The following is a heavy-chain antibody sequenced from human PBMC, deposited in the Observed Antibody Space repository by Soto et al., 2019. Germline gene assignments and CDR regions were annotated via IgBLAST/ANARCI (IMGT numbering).Heavy chain of an antibody. CDR1: GYIFSTYI. Sequence: QVHLVQSGAEVKKPGASVKVSCKASGYIFSTYIMHWVRQAPGQRLEWMGWINAANGNTKYSQNFQRRVTISRDTSASTAYLELSSLRSEDTAVYYCARVSFETSGYADYWGQGTLVTVSS. CDR2: INAANGNT. D-gene: IGHD3-22*01. CDR3: ARVSFETSGYADY. J-gene: IGHJ4*02. V-gene: IGHV1-3*01.